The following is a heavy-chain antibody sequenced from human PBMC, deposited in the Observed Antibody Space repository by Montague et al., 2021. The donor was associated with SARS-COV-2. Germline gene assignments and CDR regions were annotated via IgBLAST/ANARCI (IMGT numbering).Heavy chain of an antibody. J-gene: IGHJ4*02. CDR2: XDWDDDK. Sequence: PALVKPTQTLTLTCTFSGFSLSTSGICVGWIRQPPGKALEWLARXDWDDDKYYSTSLKTRLTISKDTSKNQVVLTMTNMDPVDTATYYCARIRYDILTGYQTLFDYWGQGTLVTVSS. V-gene: IGHV2-70*11. CDR1: GFSLSTSGIC. CDR3: ARIRYDILTGYQTLFDY. D-gene: IGHD3-9*01.